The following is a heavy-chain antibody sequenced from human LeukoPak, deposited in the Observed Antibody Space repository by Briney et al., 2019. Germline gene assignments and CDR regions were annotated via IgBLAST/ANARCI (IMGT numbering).Heavy chain of an antibody. CDR3: ARGPGDYGYYYYYMDV. CDR1: GGSISSYY. CDR2: IYYSGST. D-gene: IGHD4-17*01. J-gene: IGHJ6*03. V-gene: IGHV4-59*01. Sequence: TSETLSLTCTVSGGSISSYYWSWIRQPPGKGLEWIGYIYYSGSTNYNPSLKSRVTISVDTSKNQFSLKLSSVTAADTAVYYCARGPGDYGYYYYYMDVWGKGTTVTISS.